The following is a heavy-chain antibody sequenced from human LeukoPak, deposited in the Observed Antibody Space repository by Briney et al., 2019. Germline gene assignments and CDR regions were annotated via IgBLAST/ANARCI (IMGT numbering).Heavy chain of an antibody. V-gene: IGHV3-11*01. Sequence: PGGSLRLSCAASGFTFSDYNTSWIRQAPGKGLEWVSYISSSGSTIYYADSVEGRFTISRDNAKNSLYLQMNSLRAEDTAVYYCASGKYYGSGSYYGVGAYFDYWGQGTLVTVSS. CDR3: ASGKYYGSGSYYGVGAYFDY. CDR2: ISSSGSTI. D-gene: IGHD3-10*01. CDR1: GFTFSDYN. J-gene: IGHJ4*02.